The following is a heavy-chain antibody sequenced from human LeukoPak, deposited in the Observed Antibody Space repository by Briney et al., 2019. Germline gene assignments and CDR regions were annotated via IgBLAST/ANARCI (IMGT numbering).Heavy chain of an antibody. V-gene: IGHV4-34*01. CDR1: GGSFSGYY. CDR3: ARGEGSSWSYYYYYMDV. Sequence: SETLSLTCAVYGGSFSGYYWSWLRQPPGKGLEWIGEINHSGSTNYNPSLKSRVTISLDTSKNQFSLKLSSVTAADTAVYYCARGEGSSWSYYYYYMDVWGKGTTVTISS. D-gene: IGHD6-13*01. CDR2: INHSGST. J-gene: IGHJ6*03.